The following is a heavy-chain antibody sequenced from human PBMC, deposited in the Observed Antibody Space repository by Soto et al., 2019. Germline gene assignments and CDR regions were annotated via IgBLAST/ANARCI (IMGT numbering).Heavy chain of an antibody. D-gene: IGHD3-3*01. CDR2: ISGYNGDT. CDR1: GYPFTRYS. CDR3: ARASLTIFGAPYGMDV. Sequence: ASVKVSCKTSGYPFTRYSIRWVRQAPGQGLEWMGWISGYNGDTEYSKNFQGRLTMTIDTSTTTASMELRSLRSDDTAVYYCARASLTIFGAPYGMDVWGQGTSVTVSS. V-gene: IGHV1-18*04. J-gene: IGHJ6*02.